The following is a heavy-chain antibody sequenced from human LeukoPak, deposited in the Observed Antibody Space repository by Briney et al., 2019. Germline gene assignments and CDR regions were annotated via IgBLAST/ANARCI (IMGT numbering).Heavy chain of an antibody. V-gene: IGHV3-30*18. J-gene: IGHJ4*02. Sequence: PGGSLRLSCAASGFTFSSFCMHWVRQAPGKGLEWVAVISYDGTNKYYADSVKGRFTISRDNSKNTLYLQMSSLRAEDTAVYYCAKGAYDTSGYYMGRYRYYFDYWGQGTLLTVPS. CDR3: AKGAYDTSGYYMGRYRYYFDY. CDR2: ISYDGTNK. D-gene: IGHD3-22*01. CDR1: GFTFSSFC.